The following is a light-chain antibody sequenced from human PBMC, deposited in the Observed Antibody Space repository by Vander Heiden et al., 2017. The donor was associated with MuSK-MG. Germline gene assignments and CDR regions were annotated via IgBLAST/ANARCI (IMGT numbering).Light chain of an antibody. J-gene: IGLJ2*01. CDR2: CNS. V-gene: IGLV1-40*03. CDR1: ISNIVAGYD. CDR3: QSYDPSPNGLV. Sequence: TTSFTGCISNIVAGYDVHWYQQLPGTAPNLLIYCNSNRPSGVPVRVSASKCGASASLATTWPQAVVEADYYFQSYDPSPNGLVFGGGTKLTVL.